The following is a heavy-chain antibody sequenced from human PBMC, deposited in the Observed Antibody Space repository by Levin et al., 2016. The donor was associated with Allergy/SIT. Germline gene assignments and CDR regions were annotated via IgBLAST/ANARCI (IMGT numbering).Heavy chain of an antibody. J-gene: IGHJ4*02. CDR2: IYYSGST. CDR3: ASYPPHDEGGY. V-gene: IGHV4-59*08. Sequence: WIRQPPGKGLEWIGYIYYSGSTNYNPSLKSRVTISVDTSKNQFSLKLSSVTAADTAVYYCASYPPHDEGGYWGQGTLVTVSS.